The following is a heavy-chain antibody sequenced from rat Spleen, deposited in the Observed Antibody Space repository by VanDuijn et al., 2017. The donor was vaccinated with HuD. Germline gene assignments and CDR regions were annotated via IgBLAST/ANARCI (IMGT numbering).Heavy chain of an antibody. CDR2: IWSGGGT. CDR3: ARVPFTKSGISTALDY. D-gene: IGHD1-2*01. J-gene: IGHJ2*01. V-gene: IGHV2-15*01. Sequence: QVQLKESGPGLVQPSQTLSLTCTVSGFSLTSYGVSWVRQPPGKGLEWIGAIWSGGGTDYNSAFKSRLSITRDTSKSQVLLKMNSLQTDDTAIYFCARVPFTKSGISTALDYWGQGVMVTVSS. CDR1: GFSLTSYG.